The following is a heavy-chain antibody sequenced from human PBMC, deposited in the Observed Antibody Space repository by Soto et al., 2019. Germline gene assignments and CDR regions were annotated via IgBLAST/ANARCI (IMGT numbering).Heavy chain of an antibody. CDR3: AKGDTAMVPDFDY. D-gene: IGHD5-18*01. CDR1: GFTFSTYS. CDR2: ISGSGGST. Sequence: GGSLRLSCVGSGFTFSTYSINWVRQAPGKGLEWVSAISGSGGSTYYADSVKGRFTISRDNSKNTLYLQMNSLRAEDTAVYYCAKGDTAMVPDFDYWGQGTLVTVSS. V-gene: IGHV3-23*01. J-gene: IGHJ4*02.